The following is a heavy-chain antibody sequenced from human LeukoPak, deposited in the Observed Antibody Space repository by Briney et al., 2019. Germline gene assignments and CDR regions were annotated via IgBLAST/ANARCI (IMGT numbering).Heavy chain of an antibody. J-gene: IGHJ4*02. Sequence: PSETLSLTCTVSGYSISSGYYWGWIRQPPGKGLEWIGSIYHSGSTYYNPSLKSRVTISVDTSKNQFSLKLSSVTAADTAVYYCARGYGMIVVGNYFDYWGQGTLVTVSS. CDR1: GYSISSGYY. V-gene: IGHV4-38-2*02. D-gene: IGHD3-22*01. CDR2: IYHSGST. CDR3: ARGYGMIVVGNYFDY.